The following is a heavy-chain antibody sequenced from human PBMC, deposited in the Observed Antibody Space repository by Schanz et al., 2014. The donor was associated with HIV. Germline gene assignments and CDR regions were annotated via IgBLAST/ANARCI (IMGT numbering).Heavy chain of an antibody. J-gene: IGHJ6*02. CDR2: MNDSGSS. D-gene: IGHD2-2*01. CDR3: ARRGEYHLSEDHYYYYGMDV. V-gene: IGHV4-34*01. Sequence: QVQLQQWGAGLLKPSETLSLTCAVYGGSFGGYYWSWIRQSPGKGLQWIGEMNDSGSSDYNPSLKRRFTISVDRPKGQFTLTLIPMTAADTAVYFCARRGEYHLSEDHYYYYGMDVWGQGTTVTVSS. CDR1: GGSFGGYY.